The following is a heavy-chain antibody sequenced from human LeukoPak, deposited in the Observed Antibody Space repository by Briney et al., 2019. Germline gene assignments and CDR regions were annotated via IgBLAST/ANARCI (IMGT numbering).Heavy chain of an antibody. CDR2: ISGSGGST. Sequence: GGSLRLSCEASGFTFSNYAMSWVRQAQGKGLEWVSSISGSGGSTYYADSVKGRFTISRDNSKNTLYPQMNSLRAEDTAVYYCAKDSRRDGYHWGQGTLVTVSS. J-gene: IGHJ5*02. D-gene: IGHD5-24*01. CDR3: AKDSRRDGYH. V-gene: IGHV3-23*01. CDR1: GFTFSNYA.